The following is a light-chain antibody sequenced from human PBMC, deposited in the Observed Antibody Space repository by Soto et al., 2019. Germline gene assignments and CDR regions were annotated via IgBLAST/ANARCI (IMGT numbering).Light chain of an antibody. Sequence: EIVMTQSPATLSVSPGERATLSCRASQSISTELDWYQQKPGQPPRLLIYSASTRATGVPARFTGSGSGSAFTLTISGLRSEDFAVYYCQQGHNWPLTFGQGTRLEI. CDR2: SAS. J-gene: IGKJ2*01. CDR1: QSISTE. CDR3: QQGHNWPLT. V-gene: IGKV3-15*01.